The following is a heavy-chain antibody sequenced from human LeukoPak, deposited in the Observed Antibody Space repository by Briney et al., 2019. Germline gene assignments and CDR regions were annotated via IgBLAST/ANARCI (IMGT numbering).Heavy chain of an antibody. CDR2: INPNSGGT. Sequence: ASVTVSCKASGYTFTGYYMHWVRQAPGQGLEWMGWINPNSGGTNYAQKFQGWVTMTRDTSISTAYMELSRLRSDDTAVYYCARGSFTMVRGVISYYFDYWGQGTLVTVSS. CDR3: ARGSFTMVRGVISYYFDY. CDR1: GYTFTGYY. V-gene: IGHV1-2*04. D-gene: IGHD3-10*01. J-gene: IGHJ4*02.